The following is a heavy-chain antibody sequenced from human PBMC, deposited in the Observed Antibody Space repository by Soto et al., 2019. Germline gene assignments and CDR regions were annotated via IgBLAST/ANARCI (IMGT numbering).Heavy chain of an antibody. CDR3: VGGQYYCDY. D-gene: IGHD3-10*01. CDR1: GFPFTTYG. J-gene: IGHJ4*02. V-gene: IGHV3-30*03. Sequence: QVQLVESGGGVVQPGRSLRLSCAASGFPFTTYGMHWVREGPGKGLEWVAVISYDGSNRYYADSVKGRFTISRDNSKNTLYLQMNDLRPEDTALYYGVGGQYYCDYRGQGTLVTVSS. CDR2: ISYDGSNR.